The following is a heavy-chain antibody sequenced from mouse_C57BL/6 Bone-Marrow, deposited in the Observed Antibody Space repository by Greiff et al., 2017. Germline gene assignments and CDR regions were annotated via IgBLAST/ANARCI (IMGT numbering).Heavy chain of an antibody. J-gene: IGHJ2*01. CDR3: AKCNYPRFDY. V-gene: IGHV1-50*01. D-gene: IGHD2-1*01. CDR2: IDPSDSCT. CDR1: GYTFTSYW. Sequence: QVQLQQPGAELVKPGASVKLSCKASGYTFTSYWMQWVKQRPGQGLEWIGEIDPSDSCTNYNQKFKGKATLTVDTSSSTAYMQLRSLTSEDAAVYYCAKCNYPRFDYWGQGTTLTVSS.